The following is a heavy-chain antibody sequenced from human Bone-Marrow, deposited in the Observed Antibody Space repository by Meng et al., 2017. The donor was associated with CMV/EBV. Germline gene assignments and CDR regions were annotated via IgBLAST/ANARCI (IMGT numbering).Heavy chain of an antibody. Sequence: SETLSLTCIVSGGSISSYYWSWMRQSPGKGLEWIGYIYYSGSTNYNPSLKSRITISLDTSKNQFSLKLRSVTAADTAVYFCARDIGYCSSTSCYTYYYYGMDVWGQGTTVTVSS. D-gene: IGHD2-2*02. CDR3: ARDIGYCSSTSCYTYYYYGMDV. J-gene: IGHJ6*02. CDR1: GGSISSYY. CDR2: IYYSGST. V-gene: IGHV4-59*01.